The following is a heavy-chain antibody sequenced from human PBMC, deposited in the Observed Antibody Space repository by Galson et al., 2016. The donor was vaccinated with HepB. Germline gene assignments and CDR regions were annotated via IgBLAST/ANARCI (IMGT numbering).Heavy chain of an antibody. V-gene: IGHV3-21*04. CDR2: ISSNGYYI. D-gene: IGHD6-19*01. CDR1: EFTFSRYT. J-gene: IGHJ4*02. CDR3: AGGRGWLIDH. Sequence: SLRLSCAASEFTFSRYTMNWVRQAPGKGLEWVSSISSNGYYIYYADSMKGRFTISRDNARKSLYLQMDSLTAGDTAVYFCAGGRGWLIDHWGQGIVVTVSS.